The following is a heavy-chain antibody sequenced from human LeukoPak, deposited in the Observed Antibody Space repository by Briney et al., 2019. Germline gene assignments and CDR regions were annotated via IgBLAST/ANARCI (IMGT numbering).Heavy chain of an antibody. CDR3: ARALRGDYSLGY. CDR2: INHSGST. J-gene: IGHJ4*02. Sequence: SETLSLTCAVYSGSFSGYYWSWIRQPPGKGLEWIGEINHSGSTNYNPSLKSRVTMSVDTSKNQFSLKLSSVTAADTAVYYCARALRGDYSLGYWGQGTLVTVSS. D-gene: IGHD4-17*01. CDR1: SGSFSGYY. V-gene: IGHV4-34*01.